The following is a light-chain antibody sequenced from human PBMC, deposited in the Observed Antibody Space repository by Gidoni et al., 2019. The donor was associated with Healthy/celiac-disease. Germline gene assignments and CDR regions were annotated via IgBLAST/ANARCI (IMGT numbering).Light chain of an antibody. Sequence: EIVLTQSPDTLSLSPGERATLSCRASQSVSSYLAWYQQKPAKAPRLRIYDASNRATRIPARFSGIGSGTDFTLTISSLEPEDFAVYYCQQRSNWPPALTFXGXTKVEIK. CDR1: QSVSSY. CDR2: DAS. V-gene: IGKV3-11*01. J-gene: IGKJ4*01. CDR3: QQRSNWPPALT.